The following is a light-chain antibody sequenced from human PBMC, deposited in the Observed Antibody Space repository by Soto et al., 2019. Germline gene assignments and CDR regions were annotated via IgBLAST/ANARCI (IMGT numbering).Light chain of an antibody. CDR1: QSVSSK. J-gene: IGKJ2*01. CDR3: QQYNKWPHT. Sequence: EIVMTQSPATLSVSPGERATLSCRASQSVSSKLAWFQQKPGQAPRLLIYFASTRATDIPARFSGSGSGTEFTLTISSLQSEDFAVYYCQQYNKWPHTFGQGPKLEIK. V-gene: IGKV3-15*01. CDR2: FAS.